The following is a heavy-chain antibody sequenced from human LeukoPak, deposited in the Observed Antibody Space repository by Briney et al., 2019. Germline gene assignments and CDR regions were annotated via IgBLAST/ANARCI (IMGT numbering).Heavy chain of an antibody. CDR2: IWYDGSNE. Sequence: GRSLRLSCAASGFTFSSNGMHWVRQAPGKGLEWVAVIWYDGSNEYYADSVKGRFTISRDNSKNTLYLQMNSLRAEDTAVYYCARDQSRGFGHWYFDPWGRGILVTVSS. CDR3: ARDQSRGFGHWYFDP. J-gene: IGHJ2*01. CDR1: GFTFSSNG. V-gene: IGHV3-33*01. D-gene: IGHD5-12*01.